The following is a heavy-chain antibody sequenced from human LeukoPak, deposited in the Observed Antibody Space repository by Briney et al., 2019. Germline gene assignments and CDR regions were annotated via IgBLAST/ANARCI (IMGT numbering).Heavy chain of an antibody. J-gene: IGHJ4*02. D-gene: IGHD1-26*01. Sequence: GGSLRLSCAASGFSFSGHWMNWVRQPPGRGLEWVANIKADGSEKYYVDSVKGRFTISRDDAKRTVDLQMDNLRAEDTAIYYCAYRNNFEYWGQGALVTVSS. V-gene: IGHV3-7*05. CDR3: AYRNNFEY. CDR2: IKADGSEK. CDR1: GFSFSGHW.